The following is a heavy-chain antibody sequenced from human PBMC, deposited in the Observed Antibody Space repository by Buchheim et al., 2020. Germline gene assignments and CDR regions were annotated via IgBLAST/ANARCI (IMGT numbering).Heavy chain of an antibody. CDR1: GFTFSSYG. D-gene: IGHD6-19*01. CDR3: AKPNSGGGWYFEGSDYFDY. Sequence: QVQLVESGGGVVQPGRSLRLSCAASGFTFSSYGMHWVRQAPGKGLEWVAVISYDGSNKYYADSVKGRFTISRDNSKNTLYLQMNSLRAEDTAVYYCAKPNSGGGWYFEGSDYFDYWGQGTL. CDR2: ISYDGSNK. J-gene: IGHJ4*02. V-gene: IGHV3-30*18.